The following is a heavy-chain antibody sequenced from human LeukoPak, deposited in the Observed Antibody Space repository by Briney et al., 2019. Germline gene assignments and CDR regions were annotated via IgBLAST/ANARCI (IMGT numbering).Heavy chain of an antibody. CDR2: ISGSGGST. J-gene: IGHJ4*02. D-gene: IGHD5-12*01. CDR3: AKDWMSTIINYFDY. CDR1: GFTFSSYA. V-gene: IGHV3-23*01. Sequence: QPGGSLRLSCAASGFTFSSYAMSWVRQAPGKGLGWVSAISGSGGSTYYADSVKGRFTISRDNSKNTLYLQMNSLRAEDTAVYYCAKDWMSTIINYFDYWGQGTLVTVSS.